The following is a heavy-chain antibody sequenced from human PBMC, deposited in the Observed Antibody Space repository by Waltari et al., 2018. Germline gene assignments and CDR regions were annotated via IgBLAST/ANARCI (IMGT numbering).Heavy chain of an antibody. D-gene: IGHD5-12*01. CDR2: LSYSGAT. V-gene: IGHV4-39*01. J-gene: IGHJ3*01. CDR1: GVSITSDRHY. Sequence: QLQLQESGPGLVKPSETLSLTCSVSGVSITSDRHYWGWIRQPPGQGLEWIATLSYSGATYSSPSLKSRVTTSRDTSKNQVSLQLGSVTAADTAVYYCATYIGASLGTAAFDVWGQGTMVTVSS. CDR3: ATYIGASLGTAAFDV.